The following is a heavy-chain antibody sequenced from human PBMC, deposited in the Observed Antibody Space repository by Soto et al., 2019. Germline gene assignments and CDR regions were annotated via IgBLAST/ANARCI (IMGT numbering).Heavy chain of an antibody. D-gene: IGHD3-22*01. J-gene: IGHJ5*02. V-gene: IGHV3-64*04. Sequence: GSLRLSCSASGFIFSSYVMHWVRQAPGKGLEYVSAIRSNGGTTYYADSVKGRFTISRDNSKNTLYLQMNSLRAEDTAVYYCAKDMYYYDSSGYYPSWGQGTLVTVSS. CDR2: IRSNGGTT. CDR1: GFIFSSYV. CDR3: AKDMYYYDSSGYYPS.